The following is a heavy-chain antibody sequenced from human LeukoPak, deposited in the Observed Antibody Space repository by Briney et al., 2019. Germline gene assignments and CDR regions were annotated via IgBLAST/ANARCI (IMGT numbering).Heavy chain of an antibody. CDR3: ARDRVSSWYYFDY. CDR2: IDYDGSQE. J-gene: IGHJ4*02. V-gene: IGHV3-30*12. D-gene: IGHD6-13*01. Sequence: PGGSLRLSCVASRFEFSYYGMHWVRQAAGKGLEWVAVIDYDGSQEYYADSVKGRFTISRDNAKNSLYLQMNSLRAEDTAVYYCARDRVSSWYYFDYWGQGTLVTVSS. CDR1: RFEFSYYG.